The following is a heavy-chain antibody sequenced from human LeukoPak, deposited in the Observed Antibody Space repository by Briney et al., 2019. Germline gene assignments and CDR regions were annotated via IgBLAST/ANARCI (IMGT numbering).Heavy chain of an antibody. D-gene: IGHD3-3*01. CDR2: IKGDGIST. Sequence: GGSLRLSGAASGFDFSSNWMHWVRHAPGQGLVWVSRIKGDGISTNYADSVKGRFTISRDIAKNTLYLQMNSLRAEDTGVYYCAKDHYWSIDYWGRGTLVTVSS. CDR1: GFDFSSNW. J-gene: IGHJ4*02. V-gene: IGHV3-74*01. CDR3: AKDHYWSIDY.